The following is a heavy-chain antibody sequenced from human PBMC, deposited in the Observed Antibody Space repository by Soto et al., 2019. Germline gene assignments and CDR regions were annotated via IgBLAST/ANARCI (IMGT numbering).Heavy chain of an antibody. Sequence: ASVKVSCKASGYTFTGYYMHWVRQAPGQGLEWMGWINAGNGSTNYSQKFQGRVTITRDTSASTAYMELSSLRSDDTAVYYCAIFAEGGSSLQIDYWGQGTLVTVSS. J-gene: IGHJ4*02. CDR2: INAGNGST. CDR1: GYTFTGYY. V-gene: IGHV1-2*02. D-gene: IGHD6-6*01. CDR3: AIFAEGGSSLQIDY.